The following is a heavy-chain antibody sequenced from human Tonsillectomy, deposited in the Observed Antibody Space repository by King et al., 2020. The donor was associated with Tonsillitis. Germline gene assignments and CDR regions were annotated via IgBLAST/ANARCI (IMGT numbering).Heavy chain of an antibody. J-gene: IGHJ6*03. V-gene: IGHV1-18*01. CDR2: ISPYNGNT. Sequence: MQLVQSGAEVKKPGASVKVSCKASGYTFTRYGISWVRQAPGQGLEWMGWISPYNGNTNYAQKLQDRITMTTDTSTSTAYMELRSLRSDDKAVYYCARDPRHCSSNSCYGKLYFYYYLDVWGKGTTVTVSS. CDR3: ARDPRHCSSNSCYGKLYFYYYLDV. D-gene: IGHD2-2*01. CDR1: GYTFTRYG.